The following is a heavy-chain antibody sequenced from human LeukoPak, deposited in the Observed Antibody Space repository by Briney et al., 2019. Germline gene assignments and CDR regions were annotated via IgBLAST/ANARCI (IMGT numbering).Heavy chain of an antibody. J-gene: IGHJ6*03. CDR2: MNPNSGNT. Sequence: ASVKVSCKASGYTFTGYDINWVRQATGQGLEWMGWMNPNSGNTGYARKFQGRVTITRNTSISTAYMELSSLRSEDTAVYYCARGAVLRFLEWLPDLGYYYYMDVWGKGTTVTVSS. D-gene: IGHD3-3*01. V-gene: IGHV1-8*03. CDR1: GYTFTGYD. CDR3: ARGAVLRFLEWLPDLGYYYYMDV.